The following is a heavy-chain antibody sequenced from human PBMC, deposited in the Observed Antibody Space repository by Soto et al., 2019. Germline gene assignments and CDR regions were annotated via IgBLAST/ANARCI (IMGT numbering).Heavy chain of an antibody. CDR3: VAELDFGKLSVV. J-gene: IGHJ6*02. Sequence: QVQLVQSGVEVKKPGSSVRVSCKASGDTFKNSVISWVRQAPGQGLEWMGGTIPLFGTIDYAQNFQGRLTITTDESTTTAYMEVSRLTSEDTAFYYGVAELDFGKLSVVWGQGNTVIVSS. D-gene: IGHD3-10*01. CDR2: TIPLFGTI. CDR1: GDTFKNSV. V-gene: IGHV1-69*01.